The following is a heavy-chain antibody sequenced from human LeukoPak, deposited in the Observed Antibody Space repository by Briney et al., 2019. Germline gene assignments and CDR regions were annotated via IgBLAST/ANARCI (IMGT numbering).Heavy chain of an antibody. V-gene: IGHV1-18*04. Sequence: ASVKVSGKASGYTFISYGISWVRRAPGQGLEWMGWISAYNGNTKHVHKLQGRVTMTTEPFTSTAYMELRSLRSDDTDVYYCARDHCSGDSCYSREFDYWGQGTLVTVSS. CDR3: ARDHCSGDSCYSREFDY. J-gene: IGHJ4*02. CDR2: ISAYNGNT. CDR1: GYTFISYG. D-gene: IGHD2-15*01.